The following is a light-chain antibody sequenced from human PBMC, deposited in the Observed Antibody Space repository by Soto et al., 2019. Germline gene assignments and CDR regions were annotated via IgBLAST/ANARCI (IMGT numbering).Light chain of an antibody. V-gene: IGLV2-14*03. Sequence: QSALTQPASVSGSPGQSITISCTGTSSDVGGYNYVSWYQHHPGKAPKLIIYDVSNRPSGVSTRFSGSKSGNTASLTISGLQAEDEAAYYCSSYTTSSTLDVVFGGGTKVTVL. CDR1: SSDVGGYNY. CDR3: SSYTTSSTLDVV. J-gene: IGLJ2*01. CDR2: DVS.